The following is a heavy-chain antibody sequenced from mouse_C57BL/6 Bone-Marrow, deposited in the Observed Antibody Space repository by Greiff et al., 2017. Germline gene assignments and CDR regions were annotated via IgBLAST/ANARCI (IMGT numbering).Heavy chain of an antibody. V-gene: IGHV1-55*01. Sequence: QVQLQQPGAELVKPGASVKMSCKASGYTFTSYWITWVKQRPGQGLEWIGDIYLGSGSTNYNEKFKSKATLTVDTSSSTANMQLSSLTSEDSAVYYAASSTMVTRAGYYFDYWGQGTTLTVSS. D-gene: IGHD2-2*01. CDR3: ASSTMVTRAGYYFDY. CDR1: GYTFTSYW. CDR2: IYLGSGST. J-gene: IGHJ2*01.